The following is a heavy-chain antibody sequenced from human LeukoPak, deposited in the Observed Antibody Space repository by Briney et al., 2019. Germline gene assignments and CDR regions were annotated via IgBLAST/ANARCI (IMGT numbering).Heavy chain of an antibody. J-gene: IGHJ3*02. V-gene: IGHV6-1*01. Sequence: PSLTLSLTCVISGDSVSSNSATWNWNRQSPSRGLEWLGRTYYRSKWYNDYAVTVKSRITINPDTSKNQFSLQLKSVTPEDTAVYYCARDPAYSSGWTKNAFDIWGQGTMVTVS. CDR2: TYYRSKWYN. CDR1: GDSVSSNSAT. D-gene: IGHD6-19*01. CDR3: ARDPAYSSGWTKNAFDI.